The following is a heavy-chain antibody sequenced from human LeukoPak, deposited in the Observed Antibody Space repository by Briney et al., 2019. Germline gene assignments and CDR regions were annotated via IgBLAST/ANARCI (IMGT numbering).Heavy chain of an antibody. CDR3: TIKSVVATSLDY. J-gene: IGHJ4*02. Sequence: SETLSLSCAVYGGSFRGYYWSWIRHPPGKGLEWIGEIYHSGSTNYNPSLKSRVTISVDTSKNQFSLKLSSVTAADTAVYYCTIKSVVATSLDYWGQGTLVTVSS. V-gene: IGHV4-34*01. CDR1: GGSFRGYY. D-gene: IGHD5-12*01. CDR2: IYHSGST.